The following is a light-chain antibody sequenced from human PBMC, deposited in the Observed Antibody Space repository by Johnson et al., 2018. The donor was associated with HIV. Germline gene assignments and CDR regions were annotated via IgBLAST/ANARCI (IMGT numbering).Light chain of an antibody. CDR3: GTWDSSLSP. J-gene: IGLJ1*01. V-gene: IGLV1-51*01. CDR1: SSSIGNDY. CDR2: DND. Sequence: QSVLTQPPSVSAAPGQKVTISCSGNSSSIGNDYISWYQQLPGTAPKVLIYDNDQRPFGIPDRFSASKSGTSATLAITGLQTGDEADYYCGTWDSSLSPFGTGTKVTVL.